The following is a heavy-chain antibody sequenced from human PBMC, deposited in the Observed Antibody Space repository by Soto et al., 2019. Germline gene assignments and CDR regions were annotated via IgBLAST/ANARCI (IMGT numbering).Heavy chain of an antibody. CDR2: IGTSGKTI. CDR3: ARDPAIYSGKFDYGLDV. Sequence: GGSLRLSCAVSGFTFSSYEMNWVRQAPGKGLEWVSYIGTSGKTIYCADSVRGRFTISRDNAKNSLYLQMNSLRAEDTAVYFCARDPAIYSGKFDYGLDVWGRGTAVTVSS. J-gene: IGHJ6*02. CDR1: GFTFSSYE. D-gene: IGHD4-4*01. V-gene: IGHV3-48*03.